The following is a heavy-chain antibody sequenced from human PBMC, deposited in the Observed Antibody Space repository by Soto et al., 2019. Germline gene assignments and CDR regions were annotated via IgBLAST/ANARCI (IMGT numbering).Heavy chain of an antibody. J-gene: IGHJ5*02. V-gene: IGHV2-5*02. CDR1: GFSLTTRGVG. CDR3: EHIPIYYQYDWFDP. CDR2: IYWDDDK. D-gene: IGHD3-16*01. Sequence: QINLKESGPTLVKPTQTLTLTCTFSGFSLTTRGVGVGWIRQPPGKALECLALIYWDDDKRYSPSLQSRHAITKDTSKNQVVLTMTNVDPVDTATYYCEHIPIYYQYDWFDPWGQAPLVYVS.